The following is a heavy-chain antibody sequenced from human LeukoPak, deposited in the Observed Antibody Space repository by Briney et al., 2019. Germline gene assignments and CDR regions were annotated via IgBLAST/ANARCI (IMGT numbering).Heavy chain of an antibody. CDR3: ARKYSHGSLDY. J-gene: IGHJ4*02. CDR1: GFTVSSNY. Sequence: GGSLRLSCAASGFTVSSNYMSWVRQAPGKGLEWVSVIYSGGSTYYADSVKGRFTISRDNSKNTLYLQMNSLRAEDTAVYYCARKYSHGSLDYWGQGTLVTVSS. V-gene: IGHV3-66*01. CDR2: IYSGGST. D-gene: IGHD5-18*01.